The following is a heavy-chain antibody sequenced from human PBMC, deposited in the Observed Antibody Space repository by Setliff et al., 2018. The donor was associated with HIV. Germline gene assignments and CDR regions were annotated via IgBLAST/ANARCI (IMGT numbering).Heavy chain of an antibody. Sequence: GESLKISCAASGFTFSSFAMHWVRQAPGKGLEWVAIMSYDGNYKYYADSVKGRFSISRDNSKNTLYLQMNSLRLEDTALYYCARDEGTTVGNWIDDFWGQGTMVTVSS. CDR1: GFTFSSFA. D-gene: IGHD4-17*01. CDR3: ARDEGTTVGNWIDDF. V-gene: IGHV3-30*04. J-gene: IGHJ4*02. CDR2: MSYDGNYK.